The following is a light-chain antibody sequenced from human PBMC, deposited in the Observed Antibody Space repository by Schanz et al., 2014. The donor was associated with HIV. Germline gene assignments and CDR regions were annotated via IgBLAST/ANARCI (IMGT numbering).Light chain of an antibody. CDR2: TNN. CDR1: TSNIGSNI. V-gene: IGLV1-44*01. Sequence: QSVLTQPPSASGTPGQRVTISCSGTTSNIGSNIVNWYQQLPGTAPKLLIYTNNQRPSGVPDRFSGSKSGTSASLAISGLQAEDEADYYCSSYAGSVVFGGGTKLTVL. CDR3: SSYAGSVV. J-gene: IGLJ2*01.